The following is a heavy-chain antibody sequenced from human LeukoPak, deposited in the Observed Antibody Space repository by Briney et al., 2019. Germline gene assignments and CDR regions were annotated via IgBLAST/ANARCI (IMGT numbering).Heavy chain of an antibody. Sequence: PSETLSLTCAVYGGSFSGYYWSWIRQPPGKGLEWIGEINHSGSTNYNPSLKSRVTISVDTSKNQFSLKLSSVTAADTAVYYCAKVGNRGVAGTRYFDFWGQGTLVTVSS. CDR3: AKVGNRGVAGTRYFDF. D-gene: IGHD6-19*01. CDR1: GGSFSGYY. V-gene: IGHV4-34*01. J-gene: IGHJ4*02. CDR2: INHSGST.